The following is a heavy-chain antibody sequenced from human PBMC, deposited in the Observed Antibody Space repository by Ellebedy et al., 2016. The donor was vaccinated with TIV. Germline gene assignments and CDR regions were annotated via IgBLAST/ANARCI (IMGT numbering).Heavy chain of an antibody. CDR2: IYHSGST. V-gene: IGHV4-30-2*05. CDR1: GGSISSGGYS. J-gene: IGHJ4*02. CDR3: ARSHLGVVAY. D-gene: IGHD3-16*01. Sequence: LRLXXTVSGGSISSGGYSWSWIRQPPGKGLEWIGYIYHSGSTYYNPSLKSRVTISVDTSKNQFSLKLSSVTAADTAVYYCARSHLGVVAYWGQGTLVTVSS.